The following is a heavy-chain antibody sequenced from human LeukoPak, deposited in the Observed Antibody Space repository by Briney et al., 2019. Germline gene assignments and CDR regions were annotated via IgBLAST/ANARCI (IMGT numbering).Heavy chain of an antibody. V-gene: IGHV4-39*07. CDR2: IYYSGST. J-gene: IGHJ6*02. Sequence: SETLSLTCTVSGGSISSSSYYWGWIRQPPGKGLEWIGSIYYSGSTYYNPSLKSRVTISVDTSKNQFSLKMSSVTAADTAVYYCARGPNLDCSGGSCYPYYYYGMDVWGQGTTVTVSS. D-gene: IGHD2-15*01. CDR3: ARGPNLDCSGGSCYPYYYYGMDV. CDR1: GGSISSSSYY.